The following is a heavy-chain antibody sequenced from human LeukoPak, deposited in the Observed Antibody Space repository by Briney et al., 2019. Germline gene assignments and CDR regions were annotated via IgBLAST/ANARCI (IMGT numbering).Heavy chain of an antibody. CDR2: ISGSGGST. CDR1: VFTFSNYA. D-gene: IGHD3-9*01. CDR3: ARDTYDILTGYYKWAFDI. V-gene: IGHV3-23*01. J-gene: IGHJ3*02. Sequence: GGSLRLSCVASVFTFSNYAMSWVRQAPGKGLEWVSAISGSGGSTYYADSVKGRFTISRDNSKNTLYLQMNSLRAEDTAVYYCARDTYDILTGYYKWAFDIWGQGTMVTVSS.